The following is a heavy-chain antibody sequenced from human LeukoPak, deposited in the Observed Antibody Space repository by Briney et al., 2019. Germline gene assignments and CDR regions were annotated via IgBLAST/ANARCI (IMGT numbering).Heavy chain of an antibody. CDR3: ARHVSGSSGYYYTFDY. Sequence: SETLALTCTVSGGSISSYYWSWIRQPPGKGLEWIGYIYYSGSTNYNPSLKSRVTISVDTSKNQFSLKLSSVTAADTAVYYCARHVSGSSGYYYTFDYWGQGTLVTVSS. CDR2: IYYSGST. V-gene: IGHV4-59*08. CDR1: GGSISSYY. D-gene: IGHD3-22*01. J-gene: IGHJ4*02.